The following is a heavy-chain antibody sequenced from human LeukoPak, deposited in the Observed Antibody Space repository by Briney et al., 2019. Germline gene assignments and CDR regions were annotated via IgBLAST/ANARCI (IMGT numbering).Heavy chain of an antibody. CDR2: IYPGDSDT. D-gene: IGHD6-13*01. Sequence: GASLKISCKGSGSSFTSYWIGWVRPLPGKGLEWMGIIYPGDSDTRYSPSFQGQVTISADKSISTAYLQWSSLKASDTAMYYCARRGSSWRDAFDIWGQGTMVTVSS. CDR1: GSSFTSYW. J-gene: IGHJ3*02. CDR3: ARRGSSWRDAFDI. V-gene: IGHV5-51*01.